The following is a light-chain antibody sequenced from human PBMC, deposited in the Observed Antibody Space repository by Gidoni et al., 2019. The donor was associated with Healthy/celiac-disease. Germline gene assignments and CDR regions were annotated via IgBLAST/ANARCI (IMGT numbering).Light chain of an antibody. CDR1: SSDVGSYNL. CDR2: EVS. CDR3: CSYAGSSTPNV. J-gene: IGLJ1*01. Sequence: QSALTQPASVSGSPGQSITISCTGTSSDVGSYNLVSWYQQHPGKAPKLMIYEVSKRPSGVSNCFSGSKSGNTASLTISGLQAEDEADYYCCSYAGSSTPNVFGTGTKVTVL. V-gene: IGLV2-23*02.